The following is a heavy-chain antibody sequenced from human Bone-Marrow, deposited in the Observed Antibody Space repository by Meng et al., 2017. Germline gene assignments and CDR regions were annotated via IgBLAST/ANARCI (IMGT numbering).Heavy chain of an antibody. CDR1: GFTFSSYA. CDR3: ARDAGPNWGRIDY. J-gene: IGHJ4*02. Sequence: GESLKISCAASGFTFSSYAMHWVRQAPGKGLEWVAVISYDGSNKYYADSVKGRFTISRDNSKNTLYLQMNSLRGEDTALYYCARDAGPNWGRIDYCGQGTLVTVSS. D-gene: IGHD7-27*01. CDR2: ISYDGSNK. V-gene: IGHV3-30*04.